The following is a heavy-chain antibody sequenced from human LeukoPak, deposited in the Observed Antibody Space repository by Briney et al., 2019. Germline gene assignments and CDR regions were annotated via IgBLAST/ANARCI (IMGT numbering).Heavy chain of an antibody. CDR1: GGSISSYY. J-gene: IGHJ3*02. CDR2: IYTSGST. D-gene: IGHD2-15*01. V-gene: IGHV4-4*07. Sequence: PSETLSLTCTVSGGSISSYYWSWIRQPAGKGLEWIGRIYTSGSTNYNPALKSRGTMSVDTSKNQFSLKLSSVTAADTAVYYCASTTYRYCSGGSCYSFDIWGQGTMVTVSS. CDR3: ASTTYRYCSGGSCYSFDI.